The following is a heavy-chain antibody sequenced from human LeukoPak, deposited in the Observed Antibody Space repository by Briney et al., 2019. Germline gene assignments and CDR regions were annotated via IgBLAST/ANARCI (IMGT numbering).Heavy chain of an antibody. V-gene: IGHV3-21*01. CDR2: ISSSSYI. Sequence: GVSLRLSRAASGVTFSGYSMNWVRQAPGKGLEWVSSISSSSYICYADSVKGRFTISRDNAKNSLYLQMNSLRAEDTAVYYCARPQDYDILTGYYPYDAFDIWGQGTMVTVSS. J-gene: IGHJ3*02. CDR1: GVTFSGYS. D-gene: IGHD3-9*01. CDR3: ARPQDYDILTGYYPYDAFDI.